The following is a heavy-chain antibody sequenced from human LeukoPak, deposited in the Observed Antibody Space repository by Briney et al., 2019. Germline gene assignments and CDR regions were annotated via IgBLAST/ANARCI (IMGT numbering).Heavy chain of an antibody. CDR2: IYYSGST. V-gene: IGHV4-59*01. CDR1: GGPISSYY. D-gene: IGHD6-6*01. CDR3: ARAYSSSSHYYYYYMDV. Sequence: SETLSLTCTVSGGPISSYYWSWIRQPPGKGLEWIGYIYYSGSTSYNPSLKSRVTISVDTSKNQFSLKLSSVTAADTAVYYCARAYSSSSHYYYYYMDVWGKGTTVTVSS. J-gene: IGHJ6*03.